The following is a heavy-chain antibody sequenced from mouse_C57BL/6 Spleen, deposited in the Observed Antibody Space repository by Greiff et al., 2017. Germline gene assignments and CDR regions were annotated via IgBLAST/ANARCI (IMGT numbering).Heavy chain of an antibody. V-gene: IGHV3-6*01. CDR2: ISYDGSN. J-gene: IGHJ2*01. CDR3: ASDPPFDY. Sequence: VQLQQSGPGLVKPSQSLSLTCSVTGYSITSGYYWNWIRQFPGNKLEWMGYISYDGSNNYNPSLKNRIYITRDTSKNQFFLKLNSVTTEDTATYYCASDPPFDYWGQGTTLTVSS. CDR1: GYSITSGYY.